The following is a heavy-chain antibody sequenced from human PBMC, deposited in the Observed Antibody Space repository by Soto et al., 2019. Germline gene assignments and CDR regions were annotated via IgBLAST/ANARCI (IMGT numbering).Heavy chain of an antibody. D-gene: IGHD3-3*01. J-gene: IGHJ4*02. Sequence: EVQLLESGGGLVQPGGSLSLSCAASGFTFISYAMSWVRQAPGKGLEWVSATSGSGGSTYYADSVKGRFTISRDNSKNTLYRKMNSQRAEDTAVYYCAKRPIRSYYDFWSGSFDYWGQGTLVTVSS. V-gene: IGHV3-23*01. CDR2: TSGSGGST. CDR1: GFTFISYA. CDR3: AKRPIRSYYDFWSGSFDY.